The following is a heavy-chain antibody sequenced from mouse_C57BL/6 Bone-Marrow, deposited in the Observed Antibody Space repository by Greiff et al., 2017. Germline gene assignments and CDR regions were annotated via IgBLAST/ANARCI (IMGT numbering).Heavy chain of an antibody. V-gene: IGHV1-50*01. CDR1: GYTFTSYW. J-gene: IGHJ2*01. CDR2: IDPSDSYT. D-gene: IGHD1-1*01. CDR3: ARNYCGSSYFDY. Sequence: VKLQQPGAELVKPGASVKLSCKASGYTFTSYWMQWVKQRPGQGLEWIGEIDPSDSYTNYNQKFKGKATLTVDTSSSTAYMQSSSLTAADPAVYYCARNYCGSSYFDYWGQGTTLTVSS.